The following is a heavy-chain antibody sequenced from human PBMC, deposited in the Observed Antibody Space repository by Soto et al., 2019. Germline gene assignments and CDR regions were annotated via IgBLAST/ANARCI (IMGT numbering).Heavy chain of an antibody. J-gene: IGHJ4*02. CDR2: ISTSGATS. Sequence: EVQLVESGGGLVQPGGSLRLSCVASGFTFSTDSMNWVRQAPGKGLEWVAHISTSGATSYYADSVKGRFTIPRDNAKTPLYLQMARLRNEATAVYYCARFFGSGFDYWGQGTLVTVAS. D-gene: IGHD6-19*01. V-gene: IGHV3-48*02. CDR3: ARFFGSGFDY. CDR1: GFTFSTDS.